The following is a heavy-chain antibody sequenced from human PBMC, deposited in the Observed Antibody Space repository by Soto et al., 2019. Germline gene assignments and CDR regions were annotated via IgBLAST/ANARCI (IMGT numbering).Heavy chain of an antibody. V-gene: IGHV3-7*01. CDR2: IKQDGSEK. CDR3: ARDFYSIFGIFDY. Sequence: GGSLRLSCAASGFTFSSYWMSWVRQAPGKGLEWVANIKQDGSEKYYADSVKGRFTISRDNAKNSLYLQMNSLRAEDTAVYYCARDFYSIFGIFDYWGQGTLVTVSS. D-gene: IGHD3-3*01. CDR1: GFTFSSYW. J-gene: IGHJ4*02.